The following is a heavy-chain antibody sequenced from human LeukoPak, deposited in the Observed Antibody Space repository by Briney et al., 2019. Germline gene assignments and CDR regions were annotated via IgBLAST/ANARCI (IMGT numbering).Heavy chain of an antibody. Sequence: GGSLRLSCAASAFTFRSYAMIWVRQAPGKGLEWVSGISGSGGSTYYSDSAKGPFTISRDNSNDTLYLQMNSLRAEDTAVYYCAKGAASRGYTYVANWGQGTLVTVSS. V-gene: IGHV3-23*01. D-gene: IGHD5-18*01. J-gene: IGHJ4*02. CDR1: AFTFRSYA. CDR3: AKGAASRGYTYVAN. CDR2: ISGSGGST.